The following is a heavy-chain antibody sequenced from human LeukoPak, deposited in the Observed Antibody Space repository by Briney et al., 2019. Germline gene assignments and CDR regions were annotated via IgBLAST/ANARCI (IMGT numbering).Heavy chain of an antibody. V-gene: IGHV3-30*04. CDR1: GFTFSSYA. CDR2: ISYDGSNK. Sequence: PGGSLRPSCAASGFTFSSYAMHWVRQAPGKGLEWVAVISYDGSNKYYADSVKGRFTISRDNSKNTLYLQMNSLRAEDTAVYYCARAGPWYYDSSSLTDYWGQGTLVTVSS. CDR3: ARAGPWYYDSSSLTDY. J-gene: IGHJ4*02. D-gene: IGHD3-22*01.